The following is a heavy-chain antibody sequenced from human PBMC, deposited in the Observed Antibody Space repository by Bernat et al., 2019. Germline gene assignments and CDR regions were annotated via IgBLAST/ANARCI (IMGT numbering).Heavy chain of an antibody. CDR2: INHSGST. CDR1: GGSFSGYY. Sequence: QVQLQQWGAGLLKPSETLSLTCAVYGGSFSGYYWSWIRQPPGKGLEWIGEINHSGSTNYNPSLKSRVTISVDTSKNQFSLKLSSVTAADTAVYYCARRCGPAAAFDTPSHPQYGMDVWGQGPMVTV. V-gene: IGHV4-34*01. J-gene: IGHJ6*02. CDR3: ARRCGPAAAFDTPSHPQYGMDV. D-gene: IGHD2-21*01.